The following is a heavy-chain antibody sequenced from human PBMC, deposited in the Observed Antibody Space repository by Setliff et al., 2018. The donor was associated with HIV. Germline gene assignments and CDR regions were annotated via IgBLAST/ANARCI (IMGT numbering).Heavy chain of an antibody. CDR1: GFSFSYYW. V-gene: IGHV3-74*03. J-gene: IGHJ5*02. D-gene: IGHD1-26*01. CDR2: INSDGSTV. CDR3: ASPSGSHSGWFDP. Sequence: PGGSLRLSCAASGFSFSYYWMHWVRQAPGKGLEWVARINSDGSTVEHAGAVKGRFTISRDNAKNSLYLQMNSLRAEDTAVYYCASPSGSHSGWFDPWGQGTLVTVSS.